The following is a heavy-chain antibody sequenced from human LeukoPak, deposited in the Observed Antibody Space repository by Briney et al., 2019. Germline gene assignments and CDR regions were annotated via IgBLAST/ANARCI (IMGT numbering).Heavy chain of an antibody. CDR3: ARHIDSSGYTTFHI. Sequence: SETLSLTCTVSGGSISSGDYYWSWIRQPPGKGLEWIGYIYYSGSTNYNPSLKSRVTISVDTSKNQFSLKLSSVTAADTAVYYCARHIDSSGYTTFHIWGQGTMVTVSS. V-gene: IGHV4-61*08. J-gene: IGHJ3*02. D-gene: IGHD3-22*01. CDR1: GGSISSGDYY. CDR2: IYYSGST.